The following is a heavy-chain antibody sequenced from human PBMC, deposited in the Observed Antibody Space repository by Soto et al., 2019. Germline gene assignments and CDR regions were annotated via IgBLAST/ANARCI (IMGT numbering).Heavy chain of an antibody. D-gene: IGHD3-10*01. V-gene: IGHV4-31*03. CDR1: GGSISSGGYY. Sequence: QVQLQESGPGLVKPSQTLSLTCTVSGGSISSGGYYWSWIRQHPGKVLEWIGYIYYSGSTYYNPSLTRRVTISVDTSKTQFSLKLSSVTAADTAVYYCARDYSGRFARYFDYWGQGTLVTVSS. CDR3: ARDYSGRFARYFDY. J-gene: IGHJ4*02. CDR2: IYYSGST.